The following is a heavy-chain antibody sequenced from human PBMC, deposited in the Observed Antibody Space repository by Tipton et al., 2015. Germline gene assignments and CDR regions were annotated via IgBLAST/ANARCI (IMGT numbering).Heavy chain of an antibody. D-gene: IGHD5-24*01. J-gene: IGHJ6*02. CDR1: SDSISKYY. Sequence: TLSLTCSVSSDSISKYYWSWIRQPPGKELEWIGYIQYSGSTNYNPSLKSRVTISTDTSKNQFFLNLTSVTAADTAVYFCARDLEHGMDVWGQGTTVTVS. CDR3: ARDLEHGMDV. CDR2: IQYSGST. V-gene: IGHV4-59*01.